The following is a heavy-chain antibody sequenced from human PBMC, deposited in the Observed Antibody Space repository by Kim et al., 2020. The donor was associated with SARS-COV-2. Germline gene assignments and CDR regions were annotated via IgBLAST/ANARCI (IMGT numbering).Heavy chain of an antibody. J-gene: IGHJ4*02. CDR1: GFIFGSYG. Sequence: GGSLRLSCAASGFIFGSYGMHWVRQAPGKGLEWVAVIWFDGSMKYYADSVRGRFTISRDNAKNTLYLQMNSLRAEDTAVYYCAKAPADGDYYYWGQGTLVTASP. CDR3: AKAPADGDYYY. CDR2: IWFDGSMK. V-gene: IGHV3-33*06. D-gene: IGHD4-17*01.